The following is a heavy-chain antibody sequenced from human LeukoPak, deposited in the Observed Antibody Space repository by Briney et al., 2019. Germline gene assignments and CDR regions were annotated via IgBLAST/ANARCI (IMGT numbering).Heavy chain of an antibody. Sequence: PSETLSLTCTVSGGSISSSSYYWGWIRQPPGKGLEWIGSIYYSGSTYYNPSLKSRVTISVDTSKNQFSLKLSSVTAADTAVYYCARVSSSWSWGDYYYYMDVWGKGTTVTVSS. CDR1: GGSISSSSYY. J-gene: IGHJ6*03. D-gene: IGHD6-13*01. V-gene: IGHV4-39*07. CDR3: ARVSSSWSWGDYYYYMDV. CDR2: IYYSGST.